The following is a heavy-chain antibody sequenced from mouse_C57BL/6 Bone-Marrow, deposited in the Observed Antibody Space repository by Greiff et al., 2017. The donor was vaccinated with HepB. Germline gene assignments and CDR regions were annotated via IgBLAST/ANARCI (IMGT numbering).Heavy chain of an antibody. CDR3: APAGIGLIYYCYLYAMDY. CDR1: GYTFTSYW. CDR2: IHPNSGST. V-gene: IGHV1-64*01. Sequence: QVQLQQPGAELVKPGASVKLSCKASGYTFTSYWMHWVKQRPGQGLEWIGMIHPNSGSTNYNEKFKSKATLTVDKSSSTAYMQLSSLTSEDSAVYYCAPAGIGLIYYCYLYAMDYWGQGTSVTVSS. D-gene: IGHD2-2*01. J-gene: IGHJ4*01.